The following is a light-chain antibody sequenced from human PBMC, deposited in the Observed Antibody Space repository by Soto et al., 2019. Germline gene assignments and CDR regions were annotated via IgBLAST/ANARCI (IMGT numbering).Light chain of an antibody. CDR1: QSLSVY. J-gene: IGKJ4*01. Sequence: EIVLTQSPATLSLSPGERATLSCRASQSLSVYLVWYQQKPGQAPRLLIYDASNRATGVPARFSGSGSGTDFTLTISSLESEDFAVYYCQQRANWPLTFGGGTKVEIK. V-gene: IGKV3-11*01. CDR2: DAS. CDR3: QQRANWPLT.